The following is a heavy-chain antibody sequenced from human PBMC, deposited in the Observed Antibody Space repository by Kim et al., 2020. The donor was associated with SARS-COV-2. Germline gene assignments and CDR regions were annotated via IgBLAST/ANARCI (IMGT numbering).Heavy chain of an antibody. CDR1: GGTFSSYA. Sequence: SVKVSCKASGGTFSSYAISWVRQAPGQGLEWMGGIIPIFGTANYAQKFQGRVTITADESTSTAYMELSSLRSEDTAVYYCARGAIVVVTAESKDWYFDLWGRGTLVTVSS. CDR3: ARGAIVVVTAESKDWYFDL. V-gene: IGHV1-69*13. CDR2: IIPIFGTA. D-gene: IGHD2-21*02. J-gene: IGHJ2*01.